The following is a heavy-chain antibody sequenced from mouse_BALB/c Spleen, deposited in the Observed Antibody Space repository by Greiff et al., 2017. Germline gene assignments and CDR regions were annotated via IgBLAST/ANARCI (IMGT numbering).Heavy chain of an antibody. D-gene: IGHD2-3*01. CDR3: ARGRYDGYYPNAMDY. V-gene: IGHV1-9*01. J-gene: IGHJ4*01. CDR1: GYTFSSYW. CDR2: ILPGSGST. Sequence: QGQLQQSGAELMKPGASVKISCKATGYTFSSYWIEWVKQRPGHGLEWIGEILPGSGSTNYNEKFKGKATFTADTSSNTAYMQLSSLTSEDSAVYYCARGRYDGYYPNAMDYWGQGTSVTVSS.